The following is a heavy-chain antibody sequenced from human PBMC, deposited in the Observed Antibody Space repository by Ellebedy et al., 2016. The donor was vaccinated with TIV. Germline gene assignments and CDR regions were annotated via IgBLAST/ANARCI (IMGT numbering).Heavy chain of an antibody. D-gene: IGHD2-21*02. V-gene: IGHV1-46*01. Sequence: AASVQVSCKASGYTFSSYYMHWARQAPGQGLEWLGLINQDGGFARYAKSFQGRVTMTRDTSTSTFYMEVRSLRSEDTAVYYCGRRCGGDCFIDYWGQGTLVTVSA. CDR1: GYTFSSYY. CDR3: GRRCGGDCFIDY. J-gene: IGHJ4*02. CDR2: INQDGGFA.